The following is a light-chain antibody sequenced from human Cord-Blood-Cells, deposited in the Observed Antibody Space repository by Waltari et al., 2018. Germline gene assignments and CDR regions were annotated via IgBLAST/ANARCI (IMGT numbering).Light chain of an antibody. CDR1: QSVSSN. Sequence: EIVMTQSPATLSVSPGERATLSCRASQSVSSNLAWYQQKPGQAPRLLIYGASTRATGIPARFRGSGSGTEFTLTISSLQSEDFAVYYCQQYNNWPRTCGQGTKVEIK. CDR2: GAS. J-gene: IGKJ1*01. V-gene: IGKV3-15*01. CDR3: QQYNNWPRT.